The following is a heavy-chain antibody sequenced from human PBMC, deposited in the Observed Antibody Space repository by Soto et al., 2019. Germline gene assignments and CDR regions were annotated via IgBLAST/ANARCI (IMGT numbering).Heavy chain of an antibody. CDR3: ARAYRYSYGYEKYYFDY. D-gene: IGHD5-18*01. CDR1: GGSISSGGYY. V-gene: IGHV4-31*03. Sequence: SETLSLTCTVSGGSISSGGYYWSWIRQHPGKGLEWIGYIYYSGSTYYNPSLKSRVTISVDTSKNQFSLKLSSVTAADTAVYYCARAYRYSYGYEKYYFDYWGQGTLVTVSS. CDR2: IYYSGST. J-gene: IGHJ4*02.